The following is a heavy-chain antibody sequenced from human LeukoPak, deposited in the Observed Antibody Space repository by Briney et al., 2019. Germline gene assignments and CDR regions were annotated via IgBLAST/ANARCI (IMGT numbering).Heavy chain of an antibody. CDR3: ARDSTYYYGMDV. CDR1: GFTFNTYS. Sequence: GGSLRLSCAASGFTFNTYSMNWVRQAPGKGLKWVSSISSSGSFVYYADSVTGRCTISRDNAKNSLYLQVSSLRAEDTAVYYCARDSTYYYGMDVWGQGTTVTVSS. CDR2: ISSSGSFV. J-gene: IGHJ6*02. V-gene: IGHV3-21*01.